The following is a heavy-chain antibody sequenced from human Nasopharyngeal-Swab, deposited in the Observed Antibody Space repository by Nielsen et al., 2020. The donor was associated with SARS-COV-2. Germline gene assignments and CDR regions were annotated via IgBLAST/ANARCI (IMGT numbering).Heavy chain of an antibody. CDR3: ARGRYYGDYDY. J-gene: IGHJ4*02. Sequence: SETLSPTCAVYGGSFTTYSWIWIRQPPGKGLGWIGEINHIGSTNYNTYNPSLNSRVTISLATSKNQFSLTLTSVTAADTAIYFCARGRYYGDYDYWGQGALVTVSS. CDR1: GGSFTTYS. D-gene: IGHD4-17*01. CDR2: INHIGST. V-gene: IGHV4-34*01.